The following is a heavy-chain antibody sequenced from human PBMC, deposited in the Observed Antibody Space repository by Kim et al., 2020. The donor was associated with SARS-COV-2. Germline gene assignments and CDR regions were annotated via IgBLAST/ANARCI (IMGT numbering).Heavy chain of an antibody. J-gene: IGHJ6*02. CDR1: GGSISSSSYY. CDR2: IYYSGST. CDR3: ARGPRFDYLLLYYYHGMDV. V-gene: IGHV4-39*07. Sequence: SETLSLTCTVSGGSISSSSYYWGWIRQPPGKGLEWIGSIYYSGSTYYNPSLKSRVTVSVDTSKNQFSLKLSSVTAADTAVYYCARGPRFDYLLLYYYHGMDVWGQGTTVTVSS. D-gene: IGHD3-9*01.